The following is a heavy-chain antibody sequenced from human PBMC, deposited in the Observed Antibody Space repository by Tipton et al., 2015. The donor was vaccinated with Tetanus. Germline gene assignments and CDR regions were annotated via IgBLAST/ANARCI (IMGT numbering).Heavy chain of an antibody. D-gene: IGHD6-13*01. J-gene: IGHJ6*03. CDR1: GDFISSSNYF. CDR2: IYYSGST. V-gene: IGHV4-39*01. CDR3: ARSEQQLVRGYYYYYYMDV. Sequence: TLSLTCTVSGDFISSSNYFWGWIRQPPGKGLEWIGTIYYSGSTYYNASLKSRVTIFIDMSKKQFSLQLSSVTAADTAVYYCARSEQQLVRGYYYYYYMDVWGKGTTVTVSS.